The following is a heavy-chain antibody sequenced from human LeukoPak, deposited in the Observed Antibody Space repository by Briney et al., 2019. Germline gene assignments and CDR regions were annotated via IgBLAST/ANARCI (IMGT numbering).Heavy chain of an antibody. J-gene: IGHJ4*02. CDR2: ISGSGGST. Sequence: PGGSLRLSCAASGFTFSSHAMSWARQAPGKGLEWVSAISGSGGSTYYADSVKGRFTISRDNSKNTLYLQMNSLRAEDTAVYYCAKVLGDILASDYWGQGTLVTVSS. CDR1: GFTFSSHA. CDR3: AKVLGDILASDY. V-gene: IGHV3-23*01. D-gene: IGHD3-9*01.